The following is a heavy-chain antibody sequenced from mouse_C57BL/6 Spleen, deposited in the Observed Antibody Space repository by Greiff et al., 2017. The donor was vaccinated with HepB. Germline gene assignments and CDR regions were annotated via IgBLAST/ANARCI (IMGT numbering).Heavy chain of an antibody. CDR2: INPNNGGT. J-gene: IGHJ4*01. Sequence: VQLQQSGPELVKPGASVKIPCKASGYTFTDYNMDWVKQSHGKSLEWIGDINPNNGGTIYNQKFKGKATLTVDKSSSTAYMELRSLTSEDTAVYYCAREGAYYYGSHYAMDYWGQGTSVTVSS. CDR3: AREGAYYYGSHYAMDY. D-gene: IGHD1-1*01. CDR1: GYTFTDYN. V-gene: IGHV1-18*01.